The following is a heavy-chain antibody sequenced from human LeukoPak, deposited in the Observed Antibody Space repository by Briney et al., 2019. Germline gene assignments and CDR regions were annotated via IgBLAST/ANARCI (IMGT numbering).Heavy chain of an antibody. CDR3: AREKSGGYFDY. J-gene: IGHJ4*02. V-gene: IGHV1-46*01. Sequence: ASVKVSCKASGYTFTTYFLHWVRQAPGQGLEWMGIVNPTNGDTVYAQKFQGRVTLTRDTSTSTVYVELSSLTSDDTAMYYCAREKSGGYFDYWGQGTLVTVSS. D-gene: IGHD3-10*01. CDR2: VNPTNGDT. CDR1: GYTFTTYF.